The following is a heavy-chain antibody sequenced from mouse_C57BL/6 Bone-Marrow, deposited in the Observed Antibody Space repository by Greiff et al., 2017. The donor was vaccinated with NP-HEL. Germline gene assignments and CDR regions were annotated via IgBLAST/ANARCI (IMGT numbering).Heavy chain of an antibody. V-gene: IGHV1-69*01. CDR2: IDPSDSYT. J-gene: IGHJ3*01. CDR1: GYTFTSYW. D-gene: IGHD3-2*02. Sequence: VQLQQPGAELVMPGASVKLSCKASGYTFTSYWMHWVKQRPGQGLEWIGEIDPSDSYTNYNQKFKGKSTLTVDKSSVTAYMQLSSLTSEDSAVYYCAREGGLWLRLRGFAYWGQGTLVTVSA. CDR3: AREGGLWLRLRGFAY.